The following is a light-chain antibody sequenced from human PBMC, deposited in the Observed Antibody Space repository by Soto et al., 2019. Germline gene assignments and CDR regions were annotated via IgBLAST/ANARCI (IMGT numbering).Light chain of an antibody. CDR3: QHRKT. Sequence: IVLTQSPGTLSLSPGERATLSCRASQSVSSSYLAWYQQKPGQAPRLLIYGASSRATGIPDRFSGSGSGTDFTLTISRLEPEDFAVYYCQHRKTFGQGTKVEIK. J-gene: IGKJ1*01. V-gene: IGKV3-20*01. CDR2: GAS. CDR1: QSVSSSY.